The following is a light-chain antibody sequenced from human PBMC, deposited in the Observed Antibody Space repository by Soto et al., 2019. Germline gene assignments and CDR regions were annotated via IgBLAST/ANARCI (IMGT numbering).Light chain of an antibody. Sequence: EIVLTQSPATLSLSPGQRATLSCRASQSVSSYLAWYQQKPGQAPRLLIYDASNRATGIPARFSGSGSGTDFNLTISSLEPEDFAVYYCQQRSDWPLLFTFGPGTKVDVK. CDR2: DAS. CDR1: QSVSSY. J-gene: IGKJ3*01. V-gene: IGKV3-11*01. CDR3: QQRSDWPLLFT.